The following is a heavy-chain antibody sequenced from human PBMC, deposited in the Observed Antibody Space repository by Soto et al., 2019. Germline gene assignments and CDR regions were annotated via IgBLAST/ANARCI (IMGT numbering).Heavy chain of an antibody. V-gene: IGHV3-33*01. D-gene: IGHD6-13*01. CDR3: ARRKISPPTRGAASARGAMDV. CDR1: GFTFNNYG. J-gene: IGHJ6*02. CDR2: IWNDGNGY. Sequence: QVQLVESGGGVVQPGRSLRLSCAASGFTFNNYGMHWVRQAPGKGLEWVAVIWNDGNGYYYANSVKGRFTISRDNSKNTLYLQRSSLRAEDTAVYYCARRKISPPTRGAASARGAMDVWGPGTTVTVSS.